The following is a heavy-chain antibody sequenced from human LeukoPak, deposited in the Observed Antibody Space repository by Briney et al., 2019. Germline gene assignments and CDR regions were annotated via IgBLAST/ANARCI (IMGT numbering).Heavy chain of an antibody. CDR2: IYYYGST. Sequence: PPETLSLTCTVSGGSISSSSYYWGWIRQPPGKGLEWIGRIYYYGSTYYNPSRKSRDTKSVCKSKNQFSLKLSSVTAADTAVYYCASRSPITMIVVVTGAFDIWGQGTMVTVSS. D-gene: IGHD3-22*01. CDR3: ASRSPITMIVVVTGAFDI. V-gene: IGHV4-39*01. CDR1: GGSISSSSYY. J-gene: IGHJ3*02.